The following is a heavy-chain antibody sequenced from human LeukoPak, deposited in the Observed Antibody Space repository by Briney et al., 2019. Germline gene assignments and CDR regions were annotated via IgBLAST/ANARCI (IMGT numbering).Heavy chain of an antibody. D-gene: IGHD5-24*01. CDR2: ISSGGRTM. J-gene: IGHJ4*02. CDR1: GIAFSIFE. CDR3: ATTSRDVLDYYFAH. Sequence: GGSLRLSCIASGIAFSIFEMNWVRQAPGKGLEWISYISSGGRTMFYADSVKGRFTISRDNAKNSVYLQMDSLRAEDTALYYCATTSRDVLDYYFAHWGQGTLVTVSS. V-gene: IGHV3-48*03.